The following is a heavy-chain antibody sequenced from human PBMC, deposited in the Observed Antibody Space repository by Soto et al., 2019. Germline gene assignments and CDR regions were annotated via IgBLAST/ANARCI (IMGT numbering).Heavy chain of an antibody. CDR1: GGTFSNYV. V-gene: IGHV1-69*01. J-gene: IGHJ6*01. Sequence: QVQLVQSGTEVKKPGSSAKVSCKASGGTFSNYVISWVRQAPGQGLEWMGGIIPLFGTTDYAKKFQGRIAINADESTTTVYMDLSSLRFEDTAVYFCKIDVGSGELSVVWWQGTTVIVSS. CDR3: KIDVGSGELSVV. D-gene: IGHD3-10*01. CDR2: IIPLFGTT.